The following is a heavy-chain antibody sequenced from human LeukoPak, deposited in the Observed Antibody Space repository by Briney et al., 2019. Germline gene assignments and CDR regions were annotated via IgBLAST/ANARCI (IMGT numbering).Heavy chain of an antibody. CDR1: GFTLSNFA. D-gene: IGHD1-26*01. Sequence: GGSLRLSCAASGFTLSNFAMGWVRQAPGKGPQWVSLISANGGDTYYADSVKGRFTISTDNSKNTLYLQMNSLRAEDTALYYCAKASGSGYGKDYFDYWGQGTLVTVSS. CDR3: AKASGSGYGKDYFDY. J-gene: IGHJ4*02. CDR2: ISANGGDT. V-gene: IGHV3-23*01.